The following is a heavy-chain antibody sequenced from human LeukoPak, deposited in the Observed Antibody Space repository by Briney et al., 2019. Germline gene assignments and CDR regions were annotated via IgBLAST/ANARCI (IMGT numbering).Heavy chain of an antibody. V-gene: IGHV4-39*01. Sequence: KPSETLSLTCTVSGGSISSSSYYWGWIRQPPGKGLEWIGSIYYSGSTYYHPSLKSRVTMSVDTSRNQFSLRLNSVTAADTAVYYCARLGGGLWFGFDCWGQGSLVTVSS. CDR1: GGSISSSSYY. D-gene: IGHD3-10*01. CDR3: ARLGGGLWFGFDC. CDR2: IYYSGST. J-gene: IGHJ4*02.